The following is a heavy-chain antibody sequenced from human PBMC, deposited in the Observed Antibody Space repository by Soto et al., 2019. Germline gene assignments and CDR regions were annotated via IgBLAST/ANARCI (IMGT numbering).Heavy chain of an antibody. CDR3: ARDTYLYYGSGSYLYYFDY. CDR2: VYRTGST. J-gene: IGHJ4*02. Sequence: SETLSLTCAVSGGSISSSNWWSWVRQPPGKGLEWIGEVYRTGSTTYNPSLESRLTISVDTSKNQISLKLTSVTAADTAVYYCARDTYLYYGSGSYLYYFDYWGQGTPVTVSS. CDR1: GGSISSSNW. D-gene: IGHD3-10*01. V-gene: IGHV4-4*02.